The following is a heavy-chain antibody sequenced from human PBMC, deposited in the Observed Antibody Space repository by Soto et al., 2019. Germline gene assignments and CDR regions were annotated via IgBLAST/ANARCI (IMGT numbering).Heavy chain of an antibody. CDR2: ISGSGGST. CDR3: AKDYYGSGSYFGYYYYYYMDV. V-gene: IGHV3-23*01. J-gene: IGHJ6*03. Sequence: PGGSLRLSCAASGFTFSSYAMSWVRQAPGKGLEWVSAISGSGGSTYYADSVKGRFTISRDNSKNTLYLQMNSLRAEDTAVYYCAKDYYGSGSYFGYYYYYYMDVWAKGTTVTVSS. D-gene: IGHD3-10*01. CDR1: GFTFSSYA.